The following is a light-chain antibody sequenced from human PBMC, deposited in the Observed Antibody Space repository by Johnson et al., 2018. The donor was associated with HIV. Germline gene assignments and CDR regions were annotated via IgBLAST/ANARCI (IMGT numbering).Light chain of an antibody. V-gene: IGLV1-51*01. Sequence: QSVLTQPPSVSAAPGQKVTISCSGSSSNIGNNYVSWYQQLPGTAPKLLIYDNNKRPSGIPDRFSGSKSCTSATLGITGLQTGDEADYYCGTWDSSLSAGGYVFGTGTKVTVL. CDR2: DNN. CDR3: GTWDSSLSAGGYV. CDR1: SSNIGNNY. J-gene: IGLJ1*01.